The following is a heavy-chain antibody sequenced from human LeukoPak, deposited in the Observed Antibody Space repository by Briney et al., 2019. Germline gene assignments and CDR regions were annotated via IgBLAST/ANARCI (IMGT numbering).Heavy chain of an antibody. J-gene: IGHJ6*03. Sequence: SVKVSCKASGFTFTSSAVQWVRQARGQRLEWIGWIVVGSGNTNYAQKFQERVTITRDMSTSTAYMELSSLRSEDTAVYYCAADLGGFGELSYMDVWGKGTTVTVSS. D-gene: IGHD3-10*01. CDR2: IVVGSGNT. V-gene: IGHV1-58*01. CDR3: AADLGGFGELSYMDV. CDR1: GFTFTSSA.